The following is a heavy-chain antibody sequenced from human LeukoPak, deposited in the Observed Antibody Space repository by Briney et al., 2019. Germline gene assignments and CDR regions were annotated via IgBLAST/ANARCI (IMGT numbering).Heavy chain of an antibody. Sequence: GRSLRLSCAASGFTFSSYAMHWVRQAPGKGLEWVAVISYDGSNKYYADSVKGRFTISRDNSKNTLYLQMNSLRAEDTAVYYCAREARDFSVVTAIPDAFDVWGQGTMVTVSS. CDR2: ISYDGSNK. J-gene: IGHJ3*01. D-gene: IGHD2-21*02. V-gene: IGHV3-30*14. CDR3: AREARDFSVVTAIPDAFDV. CDR1: GFTFSSYA.